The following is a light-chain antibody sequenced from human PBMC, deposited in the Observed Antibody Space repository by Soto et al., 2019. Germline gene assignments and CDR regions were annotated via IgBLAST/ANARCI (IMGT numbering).Light chain of an antibody. V-gene: IGKV3-11*01. Sequence: EIVLTQSPGTLSLSPGERATLSCWASQNVLSNYLAWYQQKPGQAPRLLIYDASNRATGIPARFSGSGSGTDFTLTISSLEPADFAVYYCQQRNSWPLTFGGGTKVDIK. J-gene: IGKJ4*01. CDR2: DAS. CDR1: QNVLSNY. CDR3: QQRNSWPLT.